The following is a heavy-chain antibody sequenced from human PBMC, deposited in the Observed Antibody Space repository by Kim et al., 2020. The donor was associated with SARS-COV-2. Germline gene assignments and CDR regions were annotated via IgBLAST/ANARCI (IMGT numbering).Heavy chain of an antibody. CDR2: IYYSGST. CDR3: ARLPSGAAAGRDYYGMDV. V-gene: IGHV4-59*08. D-gene: IGHD6-13*01. CDR1: GGSISSYY. Sequence: SETLSLTCTVSGGSISSYYWSWIRQPPGKGLEWIGYIYYSGSTNYNPSLKSRVTISVDTSKNQFSLKLSSVTAADTAVYYCARLPSGAAAGRDYYGMDVWGQGTTVTVSS. J-gene: IGHJ6*02.